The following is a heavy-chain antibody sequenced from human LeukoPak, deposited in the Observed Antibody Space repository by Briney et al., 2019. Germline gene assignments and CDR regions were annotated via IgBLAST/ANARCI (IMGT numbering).Heavy chain of an antibody. CDR1: GYTFTGYY. CDR2: IDPNSGGT. Sequence: ASVKVSCKASGYTFTGYYMHWVRQAPGQGLEWMGWIDPNSGGTNYAQKFQGRVTMTRDTSISTAYMELSRLRSDDTAVYYCAFGIQLWLRGARGAFDIWGHGIMVTVSS. CDR3: AFGIQLWLRGARGAFDI. D-gene: IGHD5-18*01. V-gene: IGHV1-2*02. J-gene: IGHJ3*02.